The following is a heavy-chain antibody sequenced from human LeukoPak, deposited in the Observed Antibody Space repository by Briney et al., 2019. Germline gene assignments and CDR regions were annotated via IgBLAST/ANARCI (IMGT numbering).Heavy chain of an antibody. Sequence: ASVKVSCKASGYTFTGYYMHWVRQAPGQGLEWMGWINPNSGGTNYAQKFQGRVTMTRDTSISTAYMELSRLRSDDTAVYYCARGVAVAGTGTLWFDPWGQGTLVTVSS. J-gene: IGHJ5*02. CDR1: GYTFTGYY. CDR2: INPNSGGT. D-gene: IGHD6-19*01. CDR3: ARGVAVAGTGTLWFDP. V-gene: IGHV1-2*02.